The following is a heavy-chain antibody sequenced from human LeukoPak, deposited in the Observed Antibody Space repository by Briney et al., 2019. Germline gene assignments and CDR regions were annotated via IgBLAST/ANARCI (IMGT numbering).Heavy chain of an antibody. V-gene: IGHV3-20*04. J-gene: IGHJ4*02. CDR3: ARLYYDSSGY. Sequence: GGSLRLSCAASGFTFNSYAMIWVRQAPGKGLEWVSGINWNGGSTGYADSVKGRFTISRDNAKNSLYLQMNSLRAEDTALYYCARLYYDSSGYWGQGTLVTVSS. CDR2: INWNGGST. CDR1: GFTFNSYA. D-gene: IGHD3-22*01.